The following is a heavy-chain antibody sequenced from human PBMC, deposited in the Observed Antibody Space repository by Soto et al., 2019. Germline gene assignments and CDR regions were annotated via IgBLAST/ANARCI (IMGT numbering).Heavy chain of an antibody. CDR3: RVTGVSEVDY. CDR1: GYTFYGFY. V-gene: IGHV1-2*02. J-gene: IGHJ4*02. Sequence: GASVKVSCKASGYTFYGFYIHWVRRAPGQGLESLGWMNPDSGATKYAQKFRGRVSMTRDTSISTAYMEVSRLKSDDTAVYYCRVTGVSEVDYWGQGTLVTVSS. D-gene: IGHD2-8*01. CDR2: MNPDSGAT.